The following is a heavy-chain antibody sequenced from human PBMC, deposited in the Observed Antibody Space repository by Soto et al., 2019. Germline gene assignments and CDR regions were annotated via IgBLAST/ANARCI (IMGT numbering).Heavy chain of an antibody. CDR2: INHSGST. Sequence: SETLSLTCAVHGGSYSGYYWTWIRQPPGTGLEWIGEINHSGSTNYSPSLKSRVTISVDTSKNQFSLKLTSVSAADTAVYYCARDKITGLFDYWGQGTLVTVS. J-gene: IGHJ4*02. V-gene: IGHV4-34*01. CDR3: ARDKITGLFDY. CDR1: GGSYSGYY. D-gene: IGHD2-8*02.